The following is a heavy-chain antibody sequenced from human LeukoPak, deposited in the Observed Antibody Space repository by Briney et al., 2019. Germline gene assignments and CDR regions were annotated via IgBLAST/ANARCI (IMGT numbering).Heavy chain of an antibody. V-gene: IGHV3-23*01. CDR1: GFTFSTYA. Sequence: PGGSLRLSCAASGFTFSTYAMAWVRRAPGKGLEWVSGISASGDTTYYGDSVKGRFIISKDYSKNTLYLQMNGLRAEDTALYYCASRPRSTVFAPWDYWGQGTLVTVSS. CDR3: ASRPRSTVFAPWDY. D-gene: IGHD3-16*01. CDR2: ISASGDTT. J-gene: IGHJ4*02.